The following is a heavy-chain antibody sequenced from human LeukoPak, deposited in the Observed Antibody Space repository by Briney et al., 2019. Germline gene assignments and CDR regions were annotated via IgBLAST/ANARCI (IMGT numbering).Heavy chain of an antibody. CDR1: GGTFSSYA. CDR2: IIPIFGTA. Sequence: SVKVSCKASGGTFSSYAISWVRQAPGQGLEWMGGIIPIFGTASYAQKFEGRVTITTDESTSTAYMELSSLRSEDTAVYYCAVTTVTSVEDYYYYMDVWGKGTTVTVSS. CDR3: AVTTVTSVEDYYYYMDV. V-gene: IGHV1-69*05. J-gene: IGHJ6*03. D-gene: IGHD4-17*01.